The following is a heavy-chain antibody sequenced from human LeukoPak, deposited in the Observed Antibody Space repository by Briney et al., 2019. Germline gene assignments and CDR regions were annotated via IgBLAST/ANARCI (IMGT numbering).Heavy chain of an antibody. CDR2: ISGGST. Sequence: GGSLRLSCAASGFTVSSNEMSWVRQAPGKGLEWVSSISGGSTYYADSRKGRFTISRDNSKNTLHLQMNSLRAEDTAVYYCAKGGGYEAQYYYYYLDVWGKGTTVTISS. CDR3: AKGGGYEAQYYYYYLDV. J-gene: IGHJ6*03. V-gene: IGHV3-38-3*01. CDR1: GFTVSSNE. D-gene: IGHD5-12*01.